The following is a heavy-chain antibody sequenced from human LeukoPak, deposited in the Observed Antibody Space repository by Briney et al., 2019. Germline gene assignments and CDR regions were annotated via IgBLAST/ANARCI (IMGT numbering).Heavy chain of an antibody. D-gene: IGHD2-15*01. Sequence: ASVKVSCKASGYTFTGYYMHWVRQAPGQGLEWMGWINPNSGGTNYAQKFQGRVTMTRDTSISTAYMELSRLRSADTAFYYCARDSMVVAASDFDYWGQGTLVTVSS. J-gene: IGHJ4*02. V-gene: IGHV1-2*02. CDR1: GYTFTGYY. CDR3: ARDSMVVAASDFDY. CDR2: INPNSGGT.